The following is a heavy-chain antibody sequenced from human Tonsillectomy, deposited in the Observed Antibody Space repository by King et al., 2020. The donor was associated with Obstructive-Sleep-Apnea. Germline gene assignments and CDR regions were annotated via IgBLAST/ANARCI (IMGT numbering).Heavy chain of an antibody. CDR2: IYWDDDK. CDR1: GFSLSTSGVG. V-gene: IGHV2-5*02. D-gene: IGHD6-13*01. CDR3: ARSRGYSSSWYWFDP. Sequence: TLKESGPTLVKPTQTLTLTCTFSGFSLSTSGVGVGWIRQPPGKALEWLALIYWDDDKRYSPSLKSRLTITKDTSKNQVVLTMTNMDTVDTATYYCARSRGYSSSWYWFDPWGQGTLVTVSS. J-gene: IGHJ5*02.